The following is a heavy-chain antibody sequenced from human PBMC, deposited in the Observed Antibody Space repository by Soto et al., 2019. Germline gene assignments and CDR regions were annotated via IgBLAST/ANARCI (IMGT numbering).Heavy chain of an antibody. V-gene: IGHV1-3*01. CDR1: GYTFTNDA. J-gene: IGHJ6*02. Sequence: ASVKVSCKASGYTFTNDAMHWVRQAPGQRLEWMGWINAGNGNTKYSQKFQGRVTITRDTSASTAYMALSSRRSEDTAVYYCARDKMVVLLHNNKNHYYYGMDVWGQGTTVTVSS. CDR3: ARDKMVVLLHNNKNHYYYGMDV. D-gene: IGHD2-21*01. CDR2: INAGNGNT.